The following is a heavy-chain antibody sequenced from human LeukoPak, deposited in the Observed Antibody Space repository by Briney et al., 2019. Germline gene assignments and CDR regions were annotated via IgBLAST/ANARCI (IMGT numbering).Heavy chain of an antibody. V-gene: IGHV4-34*01. Sequence: PSETLSLTCAVYGGSFSGYYWSWIRQPPAKGREWMGEINHSGSTNYNPSLKSRVTISVDTSKNQFSLKLSSVTAADTAVYYCARRQIAVAGTGGNWFDPWGQGTLVTVSS. CDR1: GGSFSGYY. D-gene: IGHD6-19*01. CDR2: INHSGST. J-gene: IGHJ5*02. CDR3: ARRQIAVAGTGGNWFDP.